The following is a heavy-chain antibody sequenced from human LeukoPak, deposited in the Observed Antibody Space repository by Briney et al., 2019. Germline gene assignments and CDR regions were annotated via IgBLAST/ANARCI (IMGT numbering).Heavy chain of an antibody. CDR1: GFSFSTYA. D-gene: IGHD1-26*01. V-gene: IGHV3-23*01. J-gene: IGHJ4*02. CDR2: IGDSGGRT. Sequence: GGSLRLSCVASGFSFSTYAGGWFRQAPGKGLEWVSVIGDSGGRTHYADSVKGRFTISRDNSKNTLYLQMNSLRGEDTAVYYCARVRGAITYYFDYCGQGTLVTVSS. CDR3: ARVRGAITYYFDY.